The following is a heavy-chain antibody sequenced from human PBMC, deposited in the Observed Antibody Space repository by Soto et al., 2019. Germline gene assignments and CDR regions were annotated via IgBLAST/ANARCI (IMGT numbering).Heavy chain of an antibody. D-gene: IGHD6-19*01. Sequence: QVQLVESGGGVVQPGRSLRLSCAASGFNFSSYVMHWVRQAPGKGLEWVAVIWYDGGNKYYADSVKGRFTISRDNSKNTLYLQMNSLRAEDTAVYYCARDGQWLPRDGLRSSYYLASWGQGTLVTVSS. CDR3: ARDGQWLPRDGLRSSYYLAS. V-gene: IGHV3-33*01. J-gene: IGHJ4*02. CDR2: IWYDGGNK. CDR1: GFNFSSYV.